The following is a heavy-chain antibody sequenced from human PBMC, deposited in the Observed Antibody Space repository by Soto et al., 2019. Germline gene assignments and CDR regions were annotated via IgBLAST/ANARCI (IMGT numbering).Heavy chain of an antibody. Sequence: PVGSLRLSGAASGFTFSRYSMNWVRQARGKGLEWVSYISSSSSTIYYADSVKGRFTISRDNAKNSLYLQMNSLRDEDTAVYYCARVDYYDSSGYPPPHPFDYWGQGTLVTVSS. CDR1: GFTFSRYS. D-gene: IGHD3-22*01. CDR3: ARVDYYDSSGYPPPHPFDY. CDR2: ISSSSSTI. V-gene: IGHV3-48*02. J-gene: IGHJ4*02.